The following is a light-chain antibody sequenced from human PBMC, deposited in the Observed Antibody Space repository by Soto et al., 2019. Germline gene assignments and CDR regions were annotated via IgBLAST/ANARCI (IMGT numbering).Light chain of an antibody. J-gene: IGKJ4*01. V-gene: IGKV1-9*01. CDR3: QQLNSYPLT. CDR2: AAS. Sequence: DIQLTQSPSFLSASVGDRVTITCRASQGINSYLAWYQQKPGKAPKLLIYAASTLQSGVPSRFSGSGSGTEFPLTISSRQPEDFATYYCQQLNSYPLTLGGGTKVEIK. CDR1: QGINSY.